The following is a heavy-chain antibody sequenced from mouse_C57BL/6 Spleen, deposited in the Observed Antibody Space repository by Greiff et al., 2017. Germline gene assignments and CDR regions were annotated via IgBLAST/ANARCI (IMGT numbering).Heavy chain of an antibody. CDR1: GYTFTSYW. Sequence: QVQLQQSGAELVKPGASVKLSCKASGYTFTSYWMHWVKQRPGQGLEWIGNINPSNGGTNYNEKFKSKATLTVDKSSSTAYMQLSSLTSEDSAVYYGAREDYYGSRAWFAYWGQGTLVTVSA. CDR3: AREDYYGSRAWFAY. D-gene: IGHD1-1*01. CDR2: INPSNGGT. V-gene: IGHV1-53*01. J-gene: IGHJ3*01.